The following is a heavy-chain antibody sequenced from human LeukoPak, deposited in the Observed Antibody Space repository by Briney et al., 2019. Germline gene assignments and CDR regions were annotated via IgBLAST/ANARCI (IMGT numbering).Heavy chain of an antibody. CDR2: ISWNSGSI. V-gene: IGHV3-9*01. Sequence: GGSLRLSCAASGFTLSSYAMHWVRQAPGKGLEWVSGISWNSGSIGYADSVKGRFTISRDNAKNSLYLQMNSLRAEDTALYYCAKDIRSSGYYSPFDYWGQGTLVTVSS. D-gene: IGHD3-22*01. J-gene: IGHJ4*02. CDR3: AKDIRSSGYYSPFDY. CDR1: GFTLSSYA.